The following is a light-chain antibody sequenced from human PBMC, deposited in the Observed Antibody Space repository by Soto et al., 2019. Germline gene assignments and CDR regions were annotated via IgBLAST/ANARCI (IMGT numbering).Light chain of an antibody. J-gene: IGKJ1*01. Sequence: DIVLPQSPGTLSLSPGERATLSCGASQSVDSSYVAWYQQKPGQAPRLLIYGASTRATGVPGRFSGSGSGTEFTLTISSLQSEDFAVYYCQQYNDWWTFGQGTKVDIK. CDR2: GAS. CDR3: QQYNDWWT. CDR1: QSVDSS. V-gene: IGKV3-15*01.